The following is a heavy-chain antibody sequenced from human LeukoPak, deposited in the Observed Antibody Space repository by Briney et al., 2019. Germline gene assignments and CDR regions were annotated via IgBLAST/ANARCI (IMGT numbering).Heavy chain of an antibody. CDR1: GFTFSSYG. D-gene: IGHD4-17*01. CDR3: AKDPARVTTPYNWFDP. J-gene: IGHJ5*02. CDR2: TSYDGSSK. V-gene: IGHV3-30*18. Sequence: GGSLRLSCAASGFTFSSYGMHWVRQAPGKGLEWVAVTSYDGSSKNYADSVKGRFTVSRDNPKNTLYLQMNSLRAEDTAVYYCAKDPARVTTPYNWFDPWGQGTLVTVST.